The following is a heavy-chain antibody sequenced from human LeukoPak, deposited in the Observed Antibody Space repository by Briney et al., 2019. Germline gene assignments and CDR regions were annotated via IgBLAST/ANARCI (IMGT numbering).Heavy chain of an antibody. D-gene: IGHD1-26*01. J-gene: IGHJ5*02. CDR1: GGSISTYY. CDR2: IYTSGST. V-gene: IGHV4-4*07. CDR3: ARGPEGARFDP. Sequence: SETLSLTCTVSGGSISTYYWSWIRQPVGKGLEWIGRIYTSGSTNYNPSLKSRVTMSIDTSKNQFSLKLRSVTAADTAVYYCARGPEGARFDPWGQGTLVTVSS.